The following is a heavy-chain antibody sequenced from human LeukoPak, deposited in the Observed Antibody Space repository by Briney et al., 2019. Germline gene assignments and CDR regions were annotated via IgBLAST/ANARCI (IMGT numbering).Heavy chain of an antibody. V-gene: IGHV3-23*01. J-gene: IGHJ5*02. Sequence: PGGSLRLSCAASGFTFSSYAMSWVRQAPGKGLEWVSAISGSGGSTYYADSVKGRFTISRDNSKNTLYLQMNSLRAEDTAVYYCAKTTMVRGVDVNWFAPWGQGTLVTVSS. CDR1: GFTFSSYA. CDR2: ISGSGGST. D-gene: IGHD3-10*01. CDR3: AKTTMVRGVDVNWFAP.